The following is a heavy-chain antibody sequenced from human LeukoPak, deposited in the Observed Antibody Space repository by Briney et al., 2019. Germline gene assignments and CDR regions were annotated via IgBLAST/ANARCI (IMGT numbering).Heavy chain of an antibody. Sequence: ASVKVSCKASGGTFSSYAISWVRQAPGQGLEWMGGIIPIFGTANYAQKFQGRVTITADESTSTAYMELSSLRSEDTAVYYCARDPWYSGSGINHYYFDYWGQGTLVTVSS. J-gene: IGHJ4*02. CDR1: GGTFSSYA. D-gene: IGHD3-10*01. CDR3: ARDPWYSGSGINHYYFDY. CDR2: IIPIFGTA. V-gene: IGHV1-69*13.